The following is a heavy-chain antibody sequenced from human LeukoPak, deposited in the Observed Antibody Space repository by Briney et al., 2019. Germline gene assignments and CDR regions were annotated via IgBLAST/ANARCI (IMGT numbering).Heavy chain of an antibody. Sequence: SETLSLTCTVSGGSISSYYWSWIRQPPGKGLEWIGYIYYSGTTNYNPSLKNRVTISVDTSKNHFSLKLSSVTAADTAVYYCARVSVDVDMLATTFDYWGQGTLVTVSS. J-gene: IGHJ4*02. CDR2: IYYSGTT. CDR3: ARVSVDVDMLATTFDY. D-gene: IGHD5-12*01. CDR1: GGSISSYY. V-gene: IGHV4-59*01.